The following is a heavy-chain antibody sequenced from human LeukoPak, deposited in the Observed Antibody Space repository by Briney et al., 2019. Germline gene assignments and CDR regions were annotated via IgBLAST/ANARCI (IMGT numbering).Heavy chain of an antibody. CDR2: INADSSTI. CDR3: VRDNSRGQSLGVIY. CDR1: GFTFSTYN. Sequence: PGGSLRLSCAASGFTFSTYNMNWVRQAPGKGLEWISYINADSSTIQYADSVRGRFTTSRDNAKNSLYLQVNSLRAEDTAVYYCVRDNSRGQSLGVIYWGQGSLVTVSS. D-gene: IGHD3-22*01. V-gene: IGHV3-48*01. J-gene: IGHJ4*02.